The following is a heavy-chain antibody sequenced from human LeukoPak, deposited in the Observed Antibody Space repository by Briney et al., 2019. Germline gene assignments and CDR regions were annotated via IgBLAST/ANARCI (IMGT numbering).Heavy chain of an antibody. Sequence: SSETLSLTCAVYGGSFSGYYWSWIRQPPGKGLEWIGEINHSGSTNYNPSLKSRVTISVDTSKNQFSLKLSSVTAADTAVYCCARGGDTDILTGYFGYWGQGTLVTVSS. CDR3: ARGGDTDILTGYFGY. CDR1: GGSFSGYY. D-gene: IGHD3-9*01. J-gene: IGHJ4*02. CDR2: INHSGST. V-gene: IGHV4-34*01.